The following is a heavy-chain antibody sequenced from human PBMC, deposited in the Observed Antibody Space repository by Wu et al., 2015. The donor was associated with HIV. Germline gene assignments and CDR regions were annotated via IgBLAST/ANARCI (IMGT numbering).Heavy chain of an antibody. J-gene: IGHJ3*02. Sequence: QVQLVQSGAEVKKPGSSVRVSCKTSGGRFSSYAMTWVRQAPGQGLEWMGWTNLNTGGTKYAPKFQGRVTMTRDTSISTAYIELSRLTSDDTAVYYCARDELFRVDDAFDMWGQGDTGHRLF. CDR2: TNLNTGGT. CDR1: GGRFSSYA. CDR3: ARDELFRVDDAFDM. V-gene: IGHV1-2*02. D-gene: IGHD3-10*01.